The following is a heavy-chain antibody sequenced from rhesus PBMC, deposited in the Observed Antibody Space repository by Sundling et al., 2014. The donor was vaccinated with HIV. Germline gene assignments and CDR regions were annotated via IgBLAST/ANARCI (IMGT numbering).Heavy chain of an antibody. J-gene: IGHJ6*01. CDR3: AMHYGSIYGLDS. V-gene: IGHV4-93*02. Sequence: QLQLQESGPGLVKPSETLSLACAVSGDSISSSNWWSWIRQSPGKGLEWIGGIYGSGGTNYLNPSLNSRVTLSVDTSKNQFSLKLSSVTAADTAVYYCAMHYGSIYGLDSWGQGVVVTVSS. CDR1: GDSISSSNW. D-gene: IGHD4-29*01. CDR2: IYGSGGTN.